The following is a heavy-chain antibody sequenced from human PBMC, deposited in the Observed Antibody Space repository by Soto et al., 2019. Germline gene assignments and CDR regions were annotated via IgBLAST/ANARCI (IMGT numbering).Heavy chain of an antibody. CDR1: GDSISKTTSY. V-gene: IGHV4-39*01. CDR2: IYHSGST. J-gene: IGHJ5*02. Sequence: SETLSLTCSVSGDSISKTTSYWGWIRQPPGKGLEWIGTIYHSGSTYYNPSLMSRVTLSVDKSENQFSLKLNSVTAADTAVYYCARRVGSCSGTSCNGWFDPWGQGTLVTVS. D-gene: IGHD2-2*01. CDR3: ARRVGSCSGTSCNGWFDP.